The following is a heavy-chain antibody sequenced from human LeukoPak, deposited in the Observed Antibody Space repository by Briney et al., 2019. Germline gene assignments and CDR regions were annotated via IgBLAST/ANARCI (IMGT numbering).Heavy chain of an antibody. CDR1: GYISTSYW. V-gene: IGHV5-51*01. Sequence: GASLKTSCKGSGYISTSYWIGGGRQMPGKGLEWMGIIYPGDSDTRYRTSFQGEVTTSADKTISTAYLQWRSLKASDAAMYYCARLSGSYWPAYWGQGTLVTVSS. D-gene: IGHD1-26*01. J-gene: IGHJ4*02. CDR2: IYPGDSDT. CDR3: ARLSGSYWPAY.